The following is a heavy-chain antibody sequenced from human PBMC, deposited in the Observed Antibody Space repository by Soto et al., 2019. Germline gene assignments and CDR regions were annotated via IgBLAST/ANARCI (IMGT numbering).Heavy chain of an antibody. D-gene: IGHD3-16*01. V-gene: IGHV5-51*01. J-gene: IGHJ6*02. CDR1: GYSFTSYW. CDR3: ARLTNGGASTLVSRVSVSDGMDF. Sequence: GESLKISCKGSGYSFTSYWIGWVRQMPGKGLEWMGIIYPGDSDTRYSPSFQGQVTISADKSISTAYLQWSSLKASDTAMYYCARLTNGGASTLVSRVSVSDGMDFWGQGTTVTVYS. CDR2: IYPGDSDT.